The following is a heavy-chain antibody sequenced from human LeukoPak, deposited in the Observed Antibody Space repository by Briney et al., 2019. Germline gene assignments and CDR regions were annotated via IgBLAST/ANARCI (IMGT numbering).Heavy chain of an antibody. CDR3: ARGGDSSYYGDY. D-gene: IGHD3-22*01. CDR2: IYSGGST. V-gene: IGHV3-66*01. J-gene: IGHJ4*02. Sequence: GGSLRLSCAPSVFTVSSNYMNWVRQAPGKGLEWVSLIYSGGSTHYADSVKGRFTISRDNSKNTLYLQMNSLRAEDTAVYYCARGGDSSYYGDYWGQGTLVTVSS. CDR1: VFTVSSNY.